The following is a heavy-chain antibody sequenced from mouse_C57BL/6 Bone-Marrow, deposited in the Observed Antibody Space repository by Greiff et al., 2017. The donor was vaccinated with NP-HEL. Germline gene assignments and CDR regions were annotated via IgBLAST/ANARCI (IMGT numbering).Heavy chain of an antibody. CDR1: GYTFTDYN. Sequence: VQLQQSGPELVKPGASVKIPCKASGYTFTDYNMDWVKQSHGKSLEWIGDITPNNGGTIYNQKFKGKATLTVDKSSSTAYMELRSLTSEDTAVYYCARSRFYAMDYWGQGTSVTVSS. J-gene: IGHJ4*01. V-gene: IGHV1-18*01. CDR3: ARSRFYAMDY. CDR2: ITPNNGGT.